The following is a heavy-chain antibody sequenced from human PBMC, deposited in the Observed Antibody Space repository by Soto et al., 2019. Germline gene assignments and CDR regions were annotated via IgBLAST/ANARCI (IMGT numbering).Heavy chain of an antibody. CDR2: IYYSGST. Sequence: SETLSLTCTVSGGSISSSSYYWGWIRQPPGKGLEWIGSIYYSGSTYYNPSLKSRVTISVDTSKNQFSLKLSSVTAADTAVYYCAAPYYYDSSGYYYYGMDVWGQGTTVTVSS. CDR1: GGSISSSSYY. J-gene: IGHJ6*02. V-gene: IGHV4-39*01. D-gene: IGHD3-22*01. CDR3: AAPYYYDSSGYYYYGMDV.